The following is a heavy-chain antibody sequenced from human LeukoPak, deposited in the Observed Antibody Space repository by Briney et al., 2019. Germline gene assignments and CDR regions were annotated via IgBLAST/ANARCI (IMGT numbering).Heavy chain of an antibody. CDR2: IWHDGSRK. Sequence: GRSLRLSCETSGFTFSDYGMHWVRQAPGKGLEWVAVIWHDGSRKYYADSVKGRFTISRDNSKNTLYLQMNSLRAEDTAVYYCAKVHDFWSGYSLGWGQGTLVTVSS. D-gene: IGHD3-3*01. CDR3: AKVHDFWSGYSLG. CDR1: GFTFSDYG. J-gene: IGHJ4*02. V-gene: IGHV3-33*06.